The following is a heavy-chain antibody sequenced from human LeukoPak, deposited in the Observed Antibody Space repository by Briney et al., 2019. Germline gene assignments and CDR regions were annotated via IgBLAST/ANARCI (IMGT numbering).Heavy chain of an antibody. J-gene: IGHJ4*02. CDR2: ISGSGGST. D-gene: IGHD1-26*01. Sequence: GGSLRLSCAASGFTFSSYAMSWVRQAPGKGLEWVSAISGSGGSTYYADSVKGRFTISRDNSKNTLYLQMNSLRAEDTAVYYCAGDGSGSWYYFDYWGQGALVTVSS. V-gene: IGHV3-23*01. CDR3: AGDGSGSWYYFDY. CDR1: GFTFSSYA.